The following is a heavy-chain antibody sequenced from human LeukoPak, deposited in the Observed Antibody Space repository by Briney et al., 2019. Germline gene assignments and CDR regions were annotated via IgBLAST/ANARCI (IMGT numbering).Heavy chain of an antibody. V-gene: IGHV4-34*01. D-gene: IGHD2-21*01. CDR1: GGSFSGYY. J-gene: IGHJ5*02. Sequence: PSETLSLTCAVYGGSFSGYYWSWIRQPPGKGLEWIGEINHSGSTNYNPSLKSRVTISVDTSKNQFSLKLSSVTAADTAVYYCARAPQRSYQHNWFDPWGQGTLVTVSS. CDR3: ARAPQRSYQHNWFDP. CDR2: INHSGST.